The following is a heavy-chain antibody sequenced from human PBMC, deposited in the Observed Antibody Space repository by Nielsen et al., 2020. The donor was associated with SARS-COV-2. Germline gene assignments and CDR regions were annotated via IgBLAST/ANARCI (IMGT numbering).Heavy chain of an antibody. CDR3: AKAFVQLHYYYYGMDV. D-gene: IGHD2-2*01. Sequence: GESLKISCAASGFTFSSYAMSWIRQAPGKGLEWVSGISGSGGSTHYADSVKGRFTISRDNSKNTLYLQMNSLRAEDTAIYYCAKAFVQLHYYYYGMDVWGQGTTVTVSS. CDR1: GFTFSSYA. CDR2: ISGSGGST. V-gene: IGHV3-23*01. J-gene: IGHJ6*02.